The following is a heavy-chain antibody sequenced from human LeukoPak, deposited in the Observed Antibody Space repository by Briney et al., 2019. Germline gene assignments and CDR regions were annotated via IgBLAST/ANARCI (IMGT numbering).Heavy chain of an antibody. CDR1: GFPFSSYA. D-gene: IGHD6-13*01. Sequence: GSLRLSCSASGFPFSSYAMHWVRQAPGKGLEYVSAISGSGDTTYYADSMKGRFTISRDNSKNTLYLQMNSLRAEDTAVYYCARDSWSLDYWGQGTLVTVSS. V-gene: IGHV3-64*04. CDR3: ARDSWSLDY. J-gene: IGHJ4*02. CDR2: ISGSGDTT.